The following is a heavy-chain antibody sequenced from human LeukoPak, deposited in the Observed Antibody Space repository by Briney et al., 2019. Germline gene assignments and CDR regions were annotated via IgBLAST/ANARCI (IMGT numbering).Heavy chain of an antibody. CDR3: AKDQSILWFAFDY. CDR1: GFTFSSFG. D-gene: IGHD3-10*01. J-gene: IGHJ4*02. Sequence: GGSLRLSCAASGFTFSSFGMHWVRQAPGKGLEWVAVVSYDGSNKYYAGSVKGRFTISRDNSKNTLYLQMNSLTTEDTAVYHCAKDQSILWFAFDYWGQGTLVTVSS. V-gene: IGHV3-30*18. CDR2: VSYDGSNK.